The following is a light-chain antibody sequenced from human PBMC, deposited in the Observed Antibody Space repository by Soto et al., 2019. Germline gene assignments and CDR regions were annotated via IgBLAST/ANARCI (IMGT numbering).Light chain of an antibody. J-gene: IGKJ1*01. CDR2: AAS. CDR1: QGISKY. Sequence: DIQGTQSPSAMSASVGDRVTITCRASQGISKYLAWFQQRPGKVPRRLVYAASSLQSGVPSRFSGSGSGTEFTLTISSLQPEDFGTYYCLQHTSYPWTFGQGTKVDIK. CDR3: LQHTSYPWT. V-gene: IGKV1-17*03.